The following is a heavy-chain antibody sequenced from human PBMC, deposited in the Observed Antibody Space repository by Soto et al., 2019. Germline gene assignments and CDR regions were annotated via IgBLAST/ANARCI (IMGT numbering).Heavy chain of an antibody. CDR3: ARAKLRYCSGGSCYSDFYYGMDV. V-gene: IGHV1-3*01. CDR2: INAGNGNT. D-gene: IGHD2-15*01. J-gene: IGHJ6*02. CDR1: GYTFTSYA. Sequence: GASVKVSCKASGYTFTSYAMHWVRQAPGQRLEWMGWINAGNGNTKYSQKFQGRVTITRDTSASTAYMELSSLRSEDTAVYYCARAKLRYCSGGSCYSDFYYGMDVWGQGTTVTVS.